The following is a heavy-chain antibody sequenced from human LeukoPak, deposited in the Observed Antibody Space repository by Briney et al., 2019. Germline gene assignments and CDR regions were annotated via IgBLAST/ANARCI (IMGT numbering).Heavy chain of an antibody. V-gene: IGHV3-21*01. CDR1: GFTFSSYA. Sequence: GGSLRLSCAASGFTFSSYAMNWVRQAPGKGLEWVSSISSSSTYIYYADSLKGRFTISRDSAKNSLFLQMDGLRAEDTAVYYCARTSSLTPTPSFDYWGQGTLVTVSS. D-gene: IGHD2-15*01. CDR3: ARTSSLTPTPSFDY. J-gene: IGHJ4*02. CDR2: ISSSSTYI.